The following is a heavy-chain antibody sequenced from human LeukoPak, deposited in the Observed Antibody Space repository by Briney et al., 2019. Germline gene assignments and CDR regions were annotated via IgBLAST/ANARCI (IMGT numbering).Heavy chain of an antibody. CDR1: GYTFTGYY. J-gene: IGHJ6*03. CDR3: ARGEVVPAAIPSGYMDV. D-gene: IGHD2-2*02. CDR2: INPNSGGT. V-gene: IGHV1-2*02. Sequence: ASVKVSCKASGYTFTGYYMHWVRQAPGQGLEWMGWINPNSGGTNYAQKFQGRVTMARDTSISTAYMELSRLRSDDTAVYYCARGEVVPAAIPSGYMDVWGKGTTVTVSS.